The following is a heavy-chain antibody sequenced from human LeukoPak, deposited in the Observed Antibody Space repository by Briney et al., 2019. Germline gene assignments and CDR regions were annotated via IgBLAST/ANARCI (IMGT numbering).Heavy chain of an antibody. J-gene: IGHJ4*02. CDR3: TTEYVLLWFGELYYYFDY. V-gene: IGHV3-15*01. CDR2: IKSKTDGGTT. Sequence: GGSLRLSCAASGFTFSNAWMSCVRQAPGKGLEWVGRIKSKTDGGTTDYAAPVKGRFTISRDDSKNTLYLQMNSMKTEDTAVYYCTTEYVLLWFGELYYYFDYWGQGTLVTVSS. CDR1: GFTFSNAW. D-gene: IGHD3-10*01.